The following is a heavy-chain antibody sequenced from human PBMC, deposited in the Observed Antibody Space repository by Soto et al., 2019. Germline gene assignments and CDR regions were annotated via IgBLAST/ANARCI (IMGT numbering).Heavy chain of an antibody. CDR1: GGSLSGYY. D-gene: IGHD5-12*01. V-gene: IGHV4-34*01. J-gene: IGHJ4*02. CDR3: ARGQEGVVATH. CDR2: IKDGGYT. Sequence: QVQLQQWGAGLLKPSETLSLNCAVNGGSLSGYYWSWIRQPPGKGLEWIGEIKDGGYTNYSPSLTRRATISSDTSNHQFSLRLNSVTAADTGVYSCARGQEGVVATHWDQGALVTVSS.